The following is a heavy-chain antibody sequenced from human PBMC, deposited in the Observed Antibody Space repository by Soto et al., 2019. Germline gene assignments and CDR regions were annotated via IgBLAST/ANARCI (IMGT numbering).Heavy chain of an antibody. J-gene: IGHJ4*02. CDR3: ARIGGGGSCPDY. Sequence: QVQLVESGGDLVKPGGSLRLSCAASGFRFSDYYMRWMRQVPGKGLEWVSYIRGDSTTIYYADSVKGRFTISRDNAKNSLYLQMSSLRAEDTAVYYCARIGGGGSCPDYWGQGTLVTVSS. V-gene: IGHV3-11*01. D-gene: IGHD2-15*01. CDR2: IRGDSTTI. CDR1: GFRFSDYY.